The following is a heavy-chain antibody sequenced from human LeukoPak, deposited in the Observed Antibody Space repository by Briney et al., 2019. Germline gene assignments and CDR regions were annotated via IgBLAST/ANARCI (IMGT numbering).Heavy chain of an antibody. D-gene: IGHD3-22*01. V-gene: IGHV3-23*01. CDR3: ARTGSGYYFDY. J-gene: IGHJ4*02. CDR2: ISGSGGST. Sequence: GGSLRLSCAASGFTFSTYGMTWVRQAPGKGLEWVSAISGSGGSTYYADSVKGRFTISRDSSKNTVYLQMNSLRAEDTAVYYCARTGSGYYFDYWGQGTLVTVSS. CDR1: GFTFSTYG.